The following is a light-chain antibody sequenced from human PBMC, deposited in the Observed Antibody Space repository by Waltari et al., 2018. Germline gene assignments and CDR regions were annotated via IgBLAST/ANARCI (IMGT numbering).Light chain of an antibody. CDR2: GAS. Sequence: EIVLTQSPDTLSLSPGERATLSCRASQSVSTNYLAWYQQRPGQAPRLIIDGASNRATGIPDRFSGSESGTDFTLTISSLEPEDFAVYFCQQYGDSPPMYTFGLGTKLEIK. CDR3: QQYGDSPPMYT. J-gene: IGKJ2*01. V-gene: IGKV3-20*01. CDR1: QSVSTNY.